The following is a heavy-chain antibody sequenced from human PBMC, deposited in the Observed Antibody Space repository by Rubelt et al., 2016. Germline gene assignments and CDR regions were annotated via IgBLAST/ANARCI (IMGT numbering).Heavy chain of an antibody. CDR3: ARGGVSYSDY. CDR2: AHYSGTT. V-gene: IGHV4-59*11. Sequence: QVQLQESGPGLVKPSETLSLTCTVSGGSLSTHSWSWIRQPPGKALEWVAYAHYSGTTNYNPSLKSRSTISKDPSKSQFSLKLNSVTAADTALYYCARGGVSYSDYWGQGTLVTVSS. J-gene: IGHJ4*02. CDR1: GGSLSTHS. D-gene: IGHD2-21*01.